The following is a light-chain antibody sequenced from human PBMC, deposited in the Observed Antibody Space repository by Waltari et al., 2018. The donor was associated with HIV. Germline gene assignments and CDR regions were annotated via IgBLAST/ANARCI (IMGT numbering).Light chain of an antibody. CDR1: TSSFGTSA. V-gene: IGLV1-44*01. CDR2: GNS. CDR3: CSYAGTYTYV. Sequence: QSVLTQPPSASGTPGQGVAISCSGSTSSFGTSAVNWYQQLPGTAPKLLIYGNSQRPSWVPDRFSGSKSGTSASLAISWLQPEDEADYYCCSYAGTYTYVFGTGTKVTVL. J-gene: IGLJ1*01.